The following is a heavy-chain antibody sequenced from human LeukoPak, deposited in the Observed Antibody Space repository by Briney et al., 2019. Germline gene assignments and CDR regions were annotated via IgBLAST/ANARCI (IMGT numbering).Heavy chain of an antibody. CDR1: GFTFSSYN. Sequence: GGSLRLSCAASGFTFSSYNMNWVRQAPGKGLEWVSYISSSSSTIHYADSVKGRFTISRDNAKNSLYLQMNSLRAEDTAVYYCAREGGNYDISGWGQGTRVTVSS. D-gene: IGHD3-9*01. V-gene: IGHV3-48*01. J-gene: IGHJ4*02. CDR3: AREGGNYDISG. CDR2: ISSSSSTI.